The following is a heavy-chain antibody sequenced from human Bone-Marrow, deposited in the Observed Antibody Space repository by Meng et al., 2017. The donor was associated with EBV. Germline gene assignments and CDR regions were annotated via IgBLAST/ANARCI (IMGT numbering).Heavy chain of an antibody. CDR2: ISGSGGST. CDR3: AKDPRQQPKYRDY. Sequence: EVQLLESGGGLVQPGXSRRLSCAASGFTFSSYAMSWVRQAPGKGLEWVSAISGSGGSTYYADSVQGRFTISRDNSKNTLYLQMNSLRAEDTAVYYCAKDPRQQPKYRDYWGQGTLVTVSS. V-gene: IGHV3-23*01. CDR1: GFTFSSYA. J-gene: IGHJ4*02. D-gene: IGHD6-13*01.